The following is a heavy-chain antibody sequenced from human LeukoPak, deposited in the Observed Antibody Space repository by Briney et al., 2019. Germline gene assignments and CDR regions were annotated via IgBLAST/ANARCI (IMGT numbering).Heavy chain of an antibody. CDR3: AKDLGYTFGSTYYFDY. Sequence: PGGSLRLSCAASGFTFSSYAMSWVRQAPGKGLEWVSSISGSDGSTYYTDSVKGRFTISRDNSNNTLYLQMNSLRAEDTAVYYCAKDLGYTFGSTYYFDYWGQGTLVTLSS. J-gene: IGHJ4*02. D-gene: IGHD5-18*01. CDR1: GFTFSSYA. CDR2: ISGSDGST. V-gene: IGHV3-23*01.